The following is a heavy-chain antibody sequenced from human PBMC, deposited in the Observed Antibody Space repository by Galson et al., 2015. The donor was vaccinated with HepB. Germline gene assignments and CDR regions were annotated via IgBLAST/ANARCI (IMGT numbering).Heavy chain of an antibody. CDR1: GYSFTNYA. CDR3: ARTPYYGSGNYHNAWFDP. J-gene: IGHJ5*02. D-gene: IGHD3-10*01. CDR2: INTNTGNP. Sequence: SVKVSCKASGYSFTNYAMNWVRQAPGQGLEWMGWINTNTGNPTYAQGFTGRFVFSLDTSVSTAYLQISSLKAEDTAVYYCARTPYYGSGNYHNAWFDPWGQGTLVTVSS. V-gene: IGHV7-4-1*02.